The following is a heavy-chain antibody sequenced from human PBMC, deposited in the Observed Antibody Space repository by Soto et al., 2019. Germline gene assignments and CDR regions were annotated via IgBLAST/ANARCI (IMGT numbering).Heavy chain of an antibody. CDR3: ARDQLYYNDISGRPLNAFDV. Sequence: GGSLRLCCAASGFTFRNYGMNGVRQAPGKGLEWVSYIGIGSSTKYYADSVKGRFTISRDNAKNSLYLQMNNLRAEDTAVYYCARDQLYYNDISGRPLNAFDVWGQGTMVTVSS. V-gene: IGHV3-48*01. D-gene: IGHD3-22*01. J-gene: IGHJ3*01. CDR1: GFTFRNYG. CDR2: IGIGSSTK.